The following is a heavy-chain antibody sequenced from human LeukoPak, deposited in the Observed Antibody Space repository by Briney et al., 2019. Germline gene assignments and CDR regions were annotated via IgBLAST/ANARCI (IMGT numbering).Heavy chain of an antibody. CDR3: ARGSMITFGGVIAPFDY. Sequence: KPSETLSLTCTVTGGSISSYYWSWIRHPPGKGLEWIGYIFYRGSSNYIPSLKIRFTISVDTSKDQFSLKLSSVTAADTAVYYCARGSMITFGGVIAPFDYWGQGTLVTVSS. D-gene: IGHD3-16*02. CDR1: GGSISSYY. CDR2: IFYRGSS. V-gene: IGHV4-59*01. J-gene: IGHJ4*02.